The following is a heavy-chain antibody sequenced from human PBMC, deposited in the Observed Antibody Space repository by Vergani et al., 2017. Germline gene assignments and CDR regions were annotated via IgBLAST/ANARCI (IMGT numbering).Heavy chain of an antibody. Sequence: EVQLLESGGGLVQPGGSLRLTCAASEFTSSNYAMNWVRQAPGKGLEWVSGISGSGVSAYYTDSVKGRFTISRDNSKNMLYLQMNSLRAEDTAVYYCARLSYDPTPYVQGGYDCWGQGTLVSVSS. CDR1: EFTSSNYA. CDR3: ARLSYDPTPYVQGGYDC. J-gene: IGHJ4*02. CDR2: ISGSGVSA. V-gene: IGHV3-23*01. D-gene: IGHD2-15*01.